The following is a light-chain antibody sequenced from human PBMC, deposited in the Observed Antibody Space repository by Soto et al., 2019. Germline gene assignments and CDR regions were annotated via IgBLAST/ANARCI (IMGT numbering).Light chain of an antibody. CDR2: EDS. V-gene: IGLV2-23*01. CDR1: SSDVGSHNL. Sequence: QSALTQPASVSGSPGQSITISCTGTSSDVGSHNLVSWYQQHPGKAPKIIISEDSNRPSGISNRFSGSKSGNTASLTISGLQAEDEADYYCCSYASGSTWVFGGGTKLTVL. CDR3: CSYASGSTWV. J-gene: IGLJ3*02.